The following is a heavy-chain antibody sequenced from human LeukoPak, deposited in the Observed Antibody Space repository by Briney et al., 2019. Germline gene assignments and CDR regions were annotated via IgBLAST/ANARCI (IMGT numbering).Heavy chain of an antibody. CDR1: GFTFSSYG. V-gene: IGHV3-30*02. CDR2: IRYDGSNK. J-gene: IGHJ4*02. CDR3: AKDGGYYFDY. Sequence: GGSLRLSCAASGFTFSSYGMHWVRQAPGKGLEWVAFIRYDGSNKYYADSVKGRFTISRDNPKNTLYLQMNSLRAEDTAVYYCAKDGGYYFDYWGQGTLVTVSS.